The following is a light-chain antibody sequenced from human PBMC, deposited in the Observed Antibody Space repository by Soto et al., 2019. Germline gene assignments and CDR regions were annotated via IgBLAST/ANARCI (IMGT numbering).Light chain of an antibody. Sequence: EIVLTQSPATLSLSPGERATLSCRASQSVSSYLAWYQQKPGQAPRLLIYDASNRATAIPARFSGSGSGTDFTLTINSLEPEDFALYYCQQRSNWPPSFGEGTKVQIK. CDR1: QSVSSY. V-gene: IGKV3-11*01. CDR3: QQRSNWPPS. CDR2: DAS. J-gene: IGKJ4*01.